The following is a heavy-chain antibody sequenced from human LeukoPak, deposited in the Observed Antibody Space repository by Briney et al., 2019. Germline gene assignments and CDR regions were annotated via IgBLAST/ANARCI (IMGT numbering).Heavy chain of an antibody. CDR1: GGSISSYY. J-gene: IGHJ6*02. CDR2: IYTSGST. Sequence: PSETLSLTCTVPGGSISSYYWSWIRQPAGKGLEWIGRIYTSGSTNYNPSLKSRVTMSVDTSKNQFSLKLSSVTAADTAVYYCARDNLDDSSDYYGMDVWGQGTTVTVSS. D-gene: IGHD3-22*01. V-gene: IGHV4-4*07. CDR3: ARDNLDDSSDYYGMDV.